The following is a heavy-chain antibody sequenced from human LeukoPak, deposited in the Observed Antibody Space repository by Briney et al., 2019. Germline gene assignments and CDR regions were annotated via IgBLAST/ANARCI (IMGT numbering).Heavy chain of an antibody. J-gene: IGHJ4*02. CDR1: GFTFSSYG. CDR3: ATGAYCDH. V-gene: IGHV3-30*03. CDR2: ISYRGSNK. Sequence: GGTLRLSCVASGFTFSSYGMHWVRQAPGKGLEWVAVISYRGSNKYYADSVKGRFTISRDNSKKTLYMQMNGLRAEDTAIYFCATGAYCDHWGQGTLVTVSS.